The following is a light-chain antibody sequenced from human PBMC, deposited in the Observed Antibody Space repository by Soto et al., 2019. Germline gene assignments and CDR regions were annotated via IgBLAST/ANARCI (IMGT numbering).Light chain of an antibody. Sequence: DIQLTQSPSFLSASVGDRVTITCRASQGISTYLNWYQQKPGKAPKLLIYAASTLQSGVPSRFSGSGSATDFTLTISSLQPEDFATYSCQQNYSATWTFGQGTKVDIK. J-gene: IGKJ1*01. CDR2: AAS. CDR1: QGISTY. CDR3: QQNYSATWT. V-gene: IGKV1-39*01.